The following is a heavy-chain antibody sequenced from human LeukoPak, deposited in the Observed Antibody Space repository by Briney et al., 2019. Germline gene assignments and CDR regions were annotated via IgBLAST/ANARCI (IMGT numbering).Heavy chain of an antibody. CDR2: TTYSGST. D-gene: IGHD2-21*01. V-gene: IGHV4-39*01. CDR1: GGSISGSNYH. CDR3: ARTRDFAAPGFDP. Sequence: PSETLSLTCTVSGGSISGSNYHWVWIRQPPGKGLEWIVSTTYSGSTWYNPSLKSRVTTSVDTSKNQFSLKLYSVTDADTAVYHCARTRDFAAPGFDPWGQGTLVTVSS. J-gene: IGHJ5*02.